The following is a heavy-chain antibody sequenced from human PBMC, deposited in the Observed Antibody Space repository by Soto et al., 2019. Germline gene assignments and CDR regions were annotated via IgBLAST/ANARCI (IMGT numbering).Heavy chain of an antibody. CDR3: ARRRPYYYDSSGYYYFDY. D-gene: IGHD3-22*01. CDR2: IYPGDSDT. Sequence: GESLKISCKGSGYSFTSYWIGWVRQMPGKGLEWMGIIYPGDSDTRYSPSFQGQVTISADKSLSTAYLQWSSLKASDTAMYYCARRRPYYYDSSGYYYFDYWGQGTLVTVSS. V-gene: IGHV5-51*01. CDR1: GYSFTSYW. J-gene: IGHJ4*02.